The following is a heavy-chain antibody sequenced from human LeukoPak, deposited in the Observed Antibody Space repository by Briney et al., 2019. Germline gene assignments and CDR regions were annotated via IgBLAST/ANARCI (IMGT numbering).Heavy chain of an antibody. Sequence: PGGSLRLSCEASGFTFNTAAMTWVRQAPGKGLEWVSTITTDGDGTYYADSVKGRFTISRDNSRNKLPLQMNSLRVEDTAIYYCAKSRRGFGDYTWGQGTLVTVSS. CDR3: AKSRRGFGDYT. D-gene: IGHD4-17*01. CDR1: GFTFNTAA. J-gene: IGHJ4*02. CDR2: ITTDGDGT. V-gene: IGHV3-23*01.